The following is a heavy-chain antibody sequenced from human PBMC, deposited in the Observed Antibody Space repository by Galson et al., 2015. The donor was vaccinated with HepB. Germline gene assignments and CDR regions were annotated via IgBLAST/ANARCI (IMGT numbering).Heavy chain of an antibody. D-gene: IGHD1-26*01. V-gene: IGHV1-2*02. CDR3: ALPLGVVGATPYFDY. CDR1: GYTFTGYY. Sequence: SVKVSCKASGYTFTGYYMHWVRQAPGQGLEWMGWINPNSGGTNYAQKFQGRVTMTRDTSISTAYMELSRLRSDDTAVYYCALPLGVVGATPYFDYWGQGTLVTASS. CDR2: INPNSGGT. J-gene: IGHJ4*02.